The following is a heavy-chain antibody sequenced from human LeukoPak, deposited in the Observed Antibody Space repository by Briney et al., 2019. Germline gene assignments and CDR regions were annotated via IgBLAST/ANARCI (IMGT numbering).Heavy chain of an antibody. CDR1: GFTFSSYA. CDR3: TRAYCSSTSWPHVTIICYYYYYMDV. J-gene: IGHJ6*03. Sequence: GGSLRLSCAASGFTFSSYAMHWVRQAPGKGLEWVAVISYDGSNKYYADSVKGRFTISRDNSKNTLYLQMNSLRAEDTAVYYCTRAYCSSTSWPHVTIICYYYYYMDVWGKGTTVTVSS. V-gene: IGHV3-30-3*01. CDR2: ISYDGSNK. D-gene: IGHD2-2*01.